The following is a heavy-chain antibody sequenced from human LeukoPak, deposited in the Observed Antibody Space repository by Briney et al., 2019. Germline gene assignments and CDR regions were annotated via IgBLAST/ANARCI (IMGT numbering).Heavy chain of an antibody. CDR1: GFTFSSCG. V-gene: IGHV3-21*01. CDR3: ATETIARHYDY. J-gene: IGHJ4*02. D-gene: IGHD1-14*01. CDR2: IGPTGTDR. Sequence: GGSLRLSCAASGFTFSSCGFNWVRQAPGKGLEWVSSIGPTGTDRYYADSVRGRFTISRDNAKNSMYLQMDSLRDEDTAVYHCATETIARHYDYWGQGTLLTVSS.